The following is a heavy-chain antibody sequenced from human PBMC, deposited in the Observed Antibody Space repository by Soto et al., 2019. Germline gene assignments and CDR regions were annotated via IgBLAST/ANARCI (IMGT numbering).Heavy chain of an antibody. Sequence: QVQLVESGGAVVQPGRSLRLSCAASGFTFSSYGMHWVRQAPGKGLEWVAVLSYDGSNEYYADSVKGRFTISRDNSKKTLYLQMNSLSADDTAVYFCAKDPKNTIKARFDYWGQGTVVTVSS. CDR3: AKDPKNTIKARFDY. V-gene: IGHV3-30*18. CDR2: LSYDGSNE. J-gene: IGHJ4*02. CDR1: GFTFSSYG. D-gene: IGHD1-1*01.